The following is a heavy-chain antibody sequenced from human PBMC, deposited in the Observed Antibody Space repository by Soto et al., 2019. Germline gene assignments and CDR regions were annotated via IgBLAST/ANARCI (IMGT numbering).Heavy chain of an antibody. V-gene: IGHV1-18*01. J-gene: IGHJ6*03. CDR2: ISAYNGNT. CDR1: GYTFTSYG. Sequence: ASVKVSCKASGYTFTSYGISWVRQAPGQGLEWMGWISAYNGNTNYAQKLQGRVTMTTDTSTSTAYMELRSLRSDDTAVYYCARGTNYGDYYYYYMDVWGKRTTVTVSS. CDR3: ARGTNYGDYYYYYMDV. D-gene: IGHD4-17*01.